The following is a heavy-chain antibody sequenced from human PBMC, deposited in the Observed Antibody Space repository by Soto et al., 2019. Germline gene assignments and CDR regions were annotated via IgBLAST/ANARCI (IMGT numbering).Heavy chain of an antibody. J-gene: IGHJ5*02. D-gene: IGHD6-6*01. CDR2: ISAGKGNT. V-gene: IGHV1-18*01. Sequence: GASVKVSCKASNYAFTSYGIMWVRQAPGQGLEWMGWISAGKGNTNYAQKFQGRITLTTDTSTSTAYMELTSLRSDDTAVYYYARDAFHSSSNPLNWCDPWGQGTLVTVSS. CDR3: ARDAFHSSSNPLNWCDP. CDR1: NYAFTSYG.